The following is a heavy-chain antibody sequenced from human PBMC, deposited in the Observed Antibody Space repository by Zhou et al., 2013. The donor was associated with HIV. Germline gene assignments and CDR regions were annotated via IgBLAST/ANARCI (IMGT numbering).Heavy chain of an antibody. D-gene: IGHD5-12*01. CDR1: GGTFSSYA. Sequence: QVQLVQSGAEVKKPGSSVKVSCKASGGTFSSYAISWVRQAPGQGLEWMGRIIPILGIANYAQKFQGRVTITADKSTSTAYMELSSLRSEDTAVYYCARDSGYEGTHFDYWGQGTLVTVSS. J-gene: IGHJ4*02. CDR3: ARDSGYEGTHFDY. CDR2: IIPILGIA. V-gene: IGHV1-69*04.